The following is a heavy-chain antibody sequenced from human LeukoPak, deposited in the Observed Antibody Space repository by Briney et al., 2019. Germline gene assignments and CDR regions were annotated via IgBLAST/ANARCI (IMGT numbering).Heavy chain of an antibody. D-gene: IGHD2-21*02. V-gene: IGHV4-39*07. CDR2: IHYSGST. CDR1: GGSISSSSYY. CDR3: AKAPAYCGGDCYQQYFQH. J-gene: IGHJ1*01. Sequence: SETLSLTCTVSGGSISSSSYYWGWIRQPPGKGLEWMGSIHYSGSTYSNPSLKSRVTLSVDTSKTQFSLKMSSVTAADTALYYCAKAPAYCGGDCYQQYFQHWGQGTLVTVSS.